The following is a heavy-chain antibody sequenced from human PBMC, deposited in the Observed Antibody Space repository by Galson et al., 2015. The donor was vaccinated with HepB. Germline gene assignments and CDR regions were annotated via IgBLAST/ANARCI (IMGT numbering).Heavy chain of an antibody. D-gene: IGHD6-19*01. V-gene: IGHV3-30-3*01. J-gene: IGHJ4*02. Sequence: SLRLSCAASGFTFSSYAMHWVRQAPGKGLEWVAVISYDGSNKYYADSVKGRFTISRDNSKNTLYLQMNSLRAEDTAVYYCAREVLRQWLVVFDYWGQGTLFTVSS. CDR3: AREVLRQWLVVFDY. CDR2: ISYDGSNK. CDR1: GFTFSSYA.